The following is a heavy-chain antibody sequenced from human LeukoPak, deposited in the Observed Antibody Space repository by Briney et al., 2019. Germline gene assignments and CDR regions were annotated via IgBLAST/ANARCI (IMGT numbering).Heavy chain of an antibody. CDR2: IGSSGSTI. CDR1: GFTFSDYY. Sequence: PGGSLRLSCAASGFTFSDYYMSWIRQAPGKGLEWVAYIGSSGSTIYYADSVKGRFTISRDNSKNTLYLQMNSLRAEDTAVYYCAKGRYSGYVTAFDYWGQGTLVTVSS. D-gene: IGHD5-12*01. J-gene: IGHJ4*02. V-gene: IGHV3-11*01. CDR3: AKGRYSGYVTAFDY.